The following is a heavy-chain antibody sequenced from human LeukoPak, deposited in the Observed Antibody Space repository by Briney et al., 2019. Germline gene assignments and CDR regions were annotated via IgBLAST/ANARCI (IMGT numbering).Heavy chain of an antibody. CDR1: GFTFRSYA. CDR3: ARSDRGYSYGSFDQ. CDR2: ISNTGGST. J-gene: IGHJ4*02. D-gene: IGHD5-18*01. Sequence: GGSLRLSCAASGFTFRSYAMSWVRQAPGKGLEWVSGISNTGGSTYYADSVKGRFTFSRDNSKNAVYLQMNSLRAEDTAMYYCARSDRGYSYGSFDQWGQGTLFTVSS. V-gene: IGHV3-23*01.